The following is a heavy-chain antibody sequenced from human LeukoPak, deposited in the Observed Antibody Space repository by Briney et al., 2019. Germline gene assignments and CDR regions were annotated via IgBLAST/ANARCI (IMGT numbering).Heavy chain of an antibody. Sequence: GRSLRLSCAASGFTFSNYAFHWVRQAPGKGLEWVAVISYDGSNKYYADSVKGRFTISRDNSKNTLYLQMNSLRAEDTAVYYCARDTAMVSFDYWGQGTLVTVSS. CDR2: ISYDGSNK. CDR3: ARDTAMVSFDY. CDR1: GFTFSNYA. V-gene: IGHV3-30-3*01. J-gene: IGHJ4*02. D-gene: IGHD5-18*01.